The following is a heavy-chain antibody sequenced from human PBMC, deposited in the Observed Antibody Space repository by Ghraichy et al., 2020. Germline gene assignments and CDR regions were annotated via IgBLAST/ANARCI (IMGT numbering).Heavy chain of an antibody. J-gene: IGHJ5*02. CDR1: GGSISSSNW. CDR3: ARVKTLYDFQDYNWFDP. Sequence: SETLSLTCAVSGGSISSSNWWSWVRQPPGKGLEWIGEIYHSGSTNYNPSLKSRVTISVDKSKNQFSLKLSSVTAADTAVYYCARVKTLYDFQDYNWFDPWGQGTLVTVSS. D-gene: IGHD3-3*01. CDR2: IYHSGST. V-gene: IGHV4-4*02.